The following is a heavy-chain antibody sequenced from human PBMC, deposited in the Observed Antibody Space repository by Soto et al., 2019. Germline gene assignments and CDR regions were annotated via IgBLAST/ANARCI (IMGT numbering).Heavy chain of an antibody. Sequence: SETLSLTCAVSGYSISSGYYWGWIRQPPGKGLEWIGSIYHSGSTYYNPSLKSRVTISVDTSKNQFSLKLSSVTAADTAVYYCARALIVVVPAAQYNWFDPWGQGTLVTVSS. CDR1: GYSISSGYY. J-gene: IGHJ5*02. D-gene: IGHD2-2*01. V-gene: IGHV4-38-2*01. CDR3: ARALIVVVPAAQYNWFDP. CDR2: IYHSGST.